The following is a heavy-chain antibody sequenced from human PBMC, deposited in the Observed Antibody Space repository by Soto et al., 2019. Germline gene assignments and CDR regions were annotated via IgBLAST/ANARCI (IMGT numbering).Heavy chain of an antibody. CDR2: INAGNGNT. CDR1: GCTFTSYA. CDR3: AVKGAGAAAGTRGWFDP. Sequence: GASVKVSCKASGCTFTSYAMHWVRQAPGQRLEWMGWINAGNGNTKYSQKFQGRVTITRDTSASTAYMELSSLRSEDTAVYYCAVKGAGAAAGTRGWFDPWGQGTLVTVSS. J-gene: IGHJ5*02. V-gene: IGHV1-3*01. D-gene: IGHD6-13*01.